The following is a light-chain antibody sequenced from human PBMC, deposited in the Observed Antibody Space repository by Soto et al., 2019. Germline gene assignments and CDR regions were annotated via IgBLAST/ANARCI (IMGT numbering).Light chain of an antibody. J-gene: IGLJ2*01. Sequence: SYELTQPPSVSVSPGQTASITCSGDNLGDKYACWYQQKPGQSPVLVIYQDSKRPSGIPERFSGSNSGNTATLTISGTQAMDEADYYCQAWDSRTGVVFGGGTKVTVL. V-gene: IGLV3-1*01. CDR1: NLGDKY. CDR3: QAWDSRTGVV. CDR2: QDS.